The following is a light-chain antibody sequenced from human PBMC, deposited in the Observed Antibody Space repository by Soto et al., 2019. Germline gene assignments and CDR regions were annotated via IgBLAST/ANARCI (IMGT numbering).Light chain of an antibody. CDR1: NSDVGGYNY. CDR3: SSYAGSNWYV. CDR2: EVN. J-gene: IGLJ1*01. Sequence: QSALTQPPSASGSPGQSVTISCTGINSDVGGYNYVSWYQQYPGKAPKLIIYEVNERPSGVPDRFSGSKSGNTASLTVSGLQTADEADYYCSSYAGSNWYVFGTGTKVTVL. V-gene: IGLV2-8*01.